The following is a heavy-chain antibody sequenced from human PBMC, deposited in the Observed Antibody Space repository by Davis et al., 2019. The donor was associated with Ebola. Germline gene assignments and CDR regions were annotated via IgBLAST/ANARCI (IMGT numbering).Heavy chain of an antibody. J-gene: IGHJ6*02. D-gene: IGHD6-13*01. V-gene: IGHV3-23*01. CDR2: ISSSSSYT. CDR3: AKLDSSSWDYYYYGMDV. Sequence: GGSLRLSCAASGFTFSSYWMSWVRQAPGKGLEWVSYISSSSSYTYYADSVKGRFTISRDNSKNTLYLQMNSLRAEDTAVYYCAKLDSSSWDYYYYGMDVWGQGTTVTVSS. CDR1: GFTFSSYW.